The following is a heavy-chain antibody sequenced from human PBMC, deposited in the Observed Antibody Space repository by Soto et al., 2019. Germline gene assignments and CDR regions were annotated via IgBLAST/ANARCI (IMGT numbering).Heavy chain of an antibody. CDR3: ARRVAAHPYFDF. J-gene: IGHJ4*02. CDR1: GYISANDW. V-gene: IGHV5-51*01. CDR2: IFPGDSDT. D-gene: IGHD6-6*01. Sequence: GESLKISCNGSGYISANDWIAWVRQMPGKGLEWMGIIFPGDSDTRYSPSSQGQVTISADKSINTAYLQWSSLKASDTAVYYCARRVAAHPYFDFWGQGALVTVSS.